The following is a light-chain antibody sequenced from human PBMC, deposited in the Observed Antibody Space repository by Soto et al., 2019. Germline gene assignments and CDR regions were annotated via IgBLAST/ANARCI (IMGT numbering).Light chain of an antibody. V-gene: IGKV3-15*01. CDR2: GAS. CDR1: QSVRSN. CDR3: QQYNNWPPYT. J-gene: IGKJ2*01. Sequence: EIVMTQSPATLSVSPGERATLSCRASQSVRSNLAWYQHKPGQAPRLLIYGASTRVTGIPARFSGSGSGTECTLTISSLQSEDFAVYYCQQYNNWPPYTFGQGTKLEIK.